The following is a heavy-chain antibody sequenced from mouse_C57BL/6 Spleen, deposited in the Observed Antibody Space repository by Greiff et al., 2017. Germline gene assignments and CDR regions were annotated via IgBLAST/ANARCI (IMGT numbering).Heavy chain of an antibody. Sequence: QVQLQQSGAELVKPGASVKMSCKASGYTFTSYWITWVKQRPGQGLEWIGDIYPGSGSTNYNEKFKSKATLTVDTSSSTAYMQLSSLTSEDSAVYYCARTPYYYGSSYVYFDDWGQGTTLTVSS. CDR1: GYTFTSYW. D-gene: IGHD1-1*01. CDR3: ARTPYYYGSSYVYFDD. V-gene: IGHV1-55*01. J-gene: IGHJ2*01. CDR2: IYPGSGST.